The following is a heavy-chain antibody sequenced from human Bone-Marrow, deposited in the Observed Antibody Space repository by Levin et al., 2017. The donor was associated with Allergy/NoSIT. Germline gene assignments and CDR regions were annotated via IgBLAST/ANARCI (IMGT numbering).Heavy chain of an antibody. CDR1: GDSINSGDYY. V-gene: IGHV4-30-4*01. D-gene: IGHD3-3*01. Sequence: SETLSLTCTVSGDSINSGDYYWSWIRQSPGKGLEWIGYIYYSGNTNYNPSLESRVSISIDTSKKQFSLRLMSVTAADTVIYYCVRDRGFGVVTDMGTFDSWGQGTLVTVSS. J-gene: IGHJ4*02. CDR2: IYYSGNT. CDR3: VRDRGFGVVTDMGTFDS.